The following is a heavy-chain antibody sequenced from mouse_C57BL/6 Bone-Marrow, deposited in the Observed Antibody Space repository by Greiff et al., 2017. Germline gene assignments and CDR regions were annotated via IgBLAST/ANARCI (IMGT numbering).Heavy chain of an antibody. Sequence: EVMLVESGGGLVQPGGSLSLSCAASGFTITDYYMSWVRQPPGKALEWLGFIRNKPNGYTTEYSASVKGRFTISGDNSQSILYLQMNALRAEDSATYYCARYSNYYFDYWGQGTTLTVSS. CDR1: GFTITDYY. J-gene: IGHJ2*01. V-gene: IGHV7-3*01. CDR2: IRNKPNGYTT. D-gene: IGHD2-1*01. CDR3: ARYSNYYFDY.